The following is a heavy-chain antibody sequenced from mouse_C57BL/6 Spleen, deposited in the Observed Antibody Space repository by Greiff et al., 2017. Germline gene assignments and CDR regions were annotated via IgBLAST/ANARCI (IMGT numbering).Heavy chain of an antibody. J-gene: IGHJ1*03. D-gene: IGHD1-1*01. Sequence: LVESGPGLVQPSQSLSITCTVSGFSLTSYGVHWVRQSPGKGLEWLGVIWRGGSTDYNAAFMSRLSITKDNSKSQVFFKMNSLQAYDTAIYYCAKQSSSYWYFDVWGTGTTVTVSS. CDR2: IWRGGST. CDR1: GFSLTSYG. V-gene: IGHV2-5*01. CDR3: AKQSSSYWYFDV.